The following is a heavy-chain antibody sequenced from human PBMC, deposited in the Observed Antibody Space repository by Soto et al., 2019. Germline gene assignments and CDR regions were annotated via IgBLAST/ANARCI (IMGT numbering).Heavy chain of an antibody. CDR2: INPGDSDT. V-gene: IGHV5-51*01. D-gene: IGHD6-19*01. CDR3: ARLAVAGTSVYNWFDP. CDR1: GYTFTNHW. J-gene: IGHJ5*02. Sequence: GVLLKISCKGSGYTFTNHWIAWVRQIHGKGLEWMGIINPGDSDTRYSPSFQGQVTISADKSISTAYLQWSSLKASDTAMYYCARLAVAGTSVYNWFDPWGQGTLVTVSS.